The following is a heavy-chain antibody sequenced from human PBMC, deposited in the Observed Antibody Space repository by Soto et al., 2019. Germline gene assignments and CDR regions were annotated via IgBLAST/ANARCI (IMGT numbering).Heavy chain of an antibody. CDR2: INEDGSGK. CDR1: GFTFSTYW. D-gene: IGHD2-2*01. J-gene: IGHJ4*02. CDR3: ARLPLVTSRYYFDS. V-gene: IGHV3-7*01. Sequence: EVQLVESGGGLVQPGGSLRLSCVASGFTFSTYWMRWVRQSPEKGLEWVANINEDGSGKYQVGSVKGRFTISRDNAKNSLYLQMDSLRDEDTAVYYCARLPLVTSRYYFDSWGQGTLVTVSS.